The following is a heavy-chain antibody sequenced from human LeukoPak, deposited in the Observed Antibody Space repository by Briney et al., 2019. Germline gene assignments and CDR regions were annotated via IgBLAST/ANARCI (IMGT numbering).Heavy chain of an antibody. CDR2: ISSSSSYI. D-gene: IGHD2-15*01. J-gene: IGHJ4*02. V-gene: IGHV3-21*01. CDR3: ARGRIFRDR. Sequence: GGSLRLSCAASGFTFSSYSMNWVRQAPGKGLEWVSSISSSSSYIYYADSVKGRLTIYRDNAKNSLYLQMNSLRAEDTAVYYCARGRIFRDRWGQGTLVTVSS. CDR1: GFTFSSYS.